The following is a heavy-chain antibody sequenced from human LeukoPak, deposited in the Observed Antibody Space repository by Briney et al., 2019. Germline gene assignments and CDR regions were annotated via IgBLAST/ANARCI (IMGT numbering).Heavy chain of an antibody. J-gene: IGHJ4*02. V-gene: IGHV3-53*01. CDR2: IYSGGST. Sequence: GGSLSLSCAASGFTVSSNYMSWVRQAPGEGLVWGSVIYSGGSTYYADSGKGRFTISRHNSKTTLYLQMNSLRAEDTAVYYCASLSYYYDSSGYDDYWGQGTLVTVS. CDR1: GFTVSSNY. D-gene: IGHD3-22*01. CDR3: ASLSYYYDSSGYDDY.